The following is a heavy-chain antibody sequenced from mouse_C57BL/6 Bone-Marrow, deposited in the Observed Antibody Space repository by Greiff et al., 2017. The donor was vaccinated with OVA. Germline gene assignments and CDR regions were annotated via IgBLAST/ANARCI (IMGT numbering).Heavy chain of an antibody. D-gene: IGHD1-1*01. CDR1: GFSLTSYG. CDR3: AKAPSLLRYQGWFAY. J-gene: IGHJ3*01. CDR2: IWGGGST. Sequence: QVQLQQSGPGLVAPSQSLSITCTVSGFSLTSYGVDWVRQPPGKGLEWLGVIWGGGSTNYNSALMSRLSISKDNSKSQVFLKMNSLQTDDTAMYYCAKAPSLLRYQGWFAYWGQGTLVTVSA. V-gene: IGHV2-9*01.